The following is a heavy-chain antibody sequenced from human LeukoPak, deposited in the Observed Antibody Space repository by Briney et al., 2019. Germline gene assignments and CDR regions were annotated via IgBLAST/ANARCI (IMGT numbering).Heavy chain of an antibody. D-gene: IGHD6-19*01. CDR2: IYYTGST. CDR3: VKSGGYGLIDY. V-gene: IGHV4-39*01. J-gene: IGHJ4*02. CDR1: GAAISGSGYY. Sequence: SETLSLTCAVPGAAISGSGYYLGWIRQPPGKGLEWIGNIYYTGSTYYNASLQSRVTISIDMSKNQFSLRLSSVTAADTAMYYCVKSGGYGLIDYWGQGTLVTVSS.